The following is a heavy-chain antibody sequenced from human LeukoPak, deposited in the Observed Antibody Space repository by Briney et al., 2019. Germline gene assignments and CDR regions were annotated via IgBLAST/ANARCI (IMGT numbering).Heavy chain of an antibody. V-gene: IGHV1-69*05. CDR2: IIPIFGTA. J-gene: IGHJ4*02. D-gene: IGHD2-8*01. Sequence: ASVKVSCKDSGGTFSSYAISWVRQAPGQGLEWMGRIIPIFGTANYAQKFQGRVTITTDESTSTAYMELSSLGSEDTAVYYCAREDIVLMVYAMGYFDYWGQGTLVTVSS. CDR3: AREDIVLMVYAMGYFDY. CDR1: GGTFSSYA.